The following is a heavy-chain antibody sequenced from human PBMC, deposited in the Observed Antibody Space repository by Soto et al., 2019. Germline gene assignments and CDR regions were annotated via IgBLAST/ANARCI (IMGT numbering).Heavy chain of an antibody. CDR1: GFTFGDYA. Sequence: GSLRLSCTASGFTFGDYAMSWFRQAPGKGLEWVGLIRSKAYGGTTGYAASVKDRFTISRDDSKSIAYLQVNSLKTEDTAVYYCTRPYYYDSTGYQRYWVQGTLVTVSS. D-gene: IGHD3-22*01. CDR3: TRPYYYDSTGYQRY. V-gene: IGHV3-49*03. J-gene: IGHJ4*02. CDR2: IRSKAYGGTT.